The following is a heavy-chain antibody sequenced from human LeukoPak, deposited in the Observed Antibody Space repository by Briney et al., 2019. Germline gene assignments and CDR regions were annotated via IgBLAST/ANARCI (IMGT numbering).Heavy chain of an antibody. CDR2: IWYDGSNK. V-gene: IGHV3-33*08. CDR1: GFTFSSYG. D-gene: IGHD6-13*01. J-gene: IGHJ4*02. CDR3: ARDQAGQQLDY. Sequence: GRSLRLSCAASGFTFSSYGMHWVRQAPGKGLEWVAVIWYDGSNKYYADSVKGRFTISRDNSKNTLYLQMNSLRAEDTAVYYCARDQAGQQLDYWGQGTLVTVSS.